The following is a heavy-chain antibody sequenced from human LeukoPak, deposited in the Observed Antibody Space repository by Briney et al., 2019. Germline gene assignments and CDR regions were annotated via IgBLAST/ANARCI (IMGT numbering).Heavy chain of an antibody. CDR1: GGSISSYY. Sequence: SETLSLTCTVSGGSISSYYWSWIRQPPGKGLEWIGSIYYSGSTYYNPSLKSRVTISVDTSKNQFSLKLSSVTAADTAVYYCARGGSGWYNWFDPWGQGTLVTVSS. J-gene: IGHJ5*02. V-gene: IGHV4-59*12. D-gene: IGHD6-19*01. CDR3: ARGGSGWYNWFDP. CDR2: IYYSGST.